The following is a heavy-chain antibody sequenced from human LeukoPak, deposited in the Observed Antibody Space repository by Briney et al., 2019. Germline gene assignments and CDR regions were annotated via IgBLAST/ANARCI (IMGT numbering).Heavy chain of an antibody. Sequence: SETLSLTCTVSGYSISSGYYWGWIRPPPGKGLEWIGSIYHSGSTYYNPSLKSRVTISVDTSKNQYSLKLSSVTPEDTAVYYCARAGADAFDIWGQGTMVTVSS. V-gene: IGHV4-38-2*02. D-gene: IGHD3-10*01. CDR1: GYSISSGYY. CDR2: IYHSGST. J-gene: IGHJ3*02. CDR3: ARAGADAFDI.